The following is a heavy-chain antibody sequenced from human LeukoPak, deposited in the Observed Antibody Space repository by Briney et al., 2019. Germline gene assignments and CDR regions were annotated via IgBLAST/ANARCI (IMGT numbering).Heavy chain of an antibody. CDR3: ARAGTWAAENGETDY. Sequence: GGSLRLSCAASGFTFSSYGMHWVRQAPGKGLEWVAVISYDGSNKYYADSVKGRFTISRDNSKNTLYLQMNSLRAEDTAVYYCARAGTWAAENGETDYWGQGTLVTVSS. D-gene: IGHD4-17*01. CDR2: ISYDGSNK. V-gene: IGHV3-30*03. J-gene: IGHJ4*02. CDR1: GFTFSSYG.